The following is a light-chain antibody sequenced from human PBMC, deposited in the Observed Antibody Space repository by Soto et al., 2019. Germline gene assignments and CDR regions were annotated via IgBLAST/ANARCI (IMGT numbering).Light chain of an antibody. CDR1: QSVSSN. J-gene: IGKJ4*01. Sequence: EIVMTQSPATLSVSPGERATLSCRASQSVSSNLAWYQQKPGQAPRLLICGASIRATGIPARFSGSGSGTEFTLTISSLQSEDFAVYYCQQYNNWTLFGGGTKVDIK. CDR2: GAS. CDR3: QQYNNWTL. V-gene: IGKV3D-15*01.